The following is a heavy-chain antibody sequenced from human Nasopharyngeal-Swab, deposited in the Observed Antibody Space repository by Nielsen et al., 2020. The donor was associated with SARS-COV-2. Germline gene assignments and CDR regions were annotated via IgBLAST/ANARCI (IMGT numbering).Heavy chain of an antibody. D-gene: IGHD3-3*01. CDR2: IYYTVNT. CDR1: GGSIGSYF. Sequence: SETLSLTCTVPGGSIGSYFWSWIRQPPGKGLEWIGYIYYTVNTNYNPSLESRVTISMDKSRNQFSLKLSSVSAADTAVYFCARAIGVKAFDIWGQGTVVTVSS. V-gene: IGHV4-59*13. CDR3: ARAIGVKAFDI. J-gene: IGHJ3*02.